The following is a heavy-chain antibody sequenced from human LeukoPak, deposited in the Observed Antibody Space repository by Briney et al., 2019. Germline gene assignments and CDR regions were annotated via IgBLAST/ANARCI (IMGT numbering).Heavy chain of an antibody. J-gene: IGHJ4*02. Sequence: PGGSLRLSCAASGFTFSSYGMHWVRQAPGKGLEWVAFIWYDGSNKYYADSVKGRFTISGDNSKNTLYLQMNSLRAEDTAVYYCAKDFEGYCSGGSCYSFFDYWGQGTLVTVSS. CDR1: GFTFSSYG. V-gene: IGHV3-30*02. CDR3: AKDFEGYCSGGSCYSFFDY. D-gene: IGHD2-15*01. CDR2: IWYDGSNK.